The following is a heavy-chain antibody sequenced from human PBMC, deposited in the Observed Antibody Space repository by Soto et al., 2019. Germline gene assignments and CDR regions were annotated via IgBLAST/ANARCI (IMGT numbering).Heavy chain of an antibody. J-gene: IGHJ3*02. CDR3: ARGGSSDWQVALDI. V-gene: IGHV3-33*01. D-gene: IGHD6-19*01. CDR1: GFTFRTYG. CDR2: IWYDGKNT. Sequence: GGSLRLSCAASGFTFRTYGMHWVRQAPGKGLEWVAVIWYDGKNTYYADSVKGRFTISRDNSKNILYLQMNSLRAEDTAVYYCARGGSSDWQVALDIWGEGKMVTGS.